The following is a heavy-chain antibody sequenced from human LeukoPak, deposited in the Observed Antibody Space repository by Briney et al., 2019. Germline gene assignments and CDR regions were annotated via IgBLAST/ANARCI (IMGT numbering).Heavy chain of an antibody. J-gene: IGHJ4*02. V-gene: IGHV1-2*02. CDR1: GYTFTGYY. D-gene: IGHD6-13*01. Sequence: ASVKVSCKASGYTFTGYYMHWVRQAPGQGLEWMGWINPNSGGTNYAQKFQGRVTMTRDTSISTAYMELSRLRSDDTAVYYCARVKEGSSWYFVYWGQGTLVSVSS. CDR3: ARVKEGSSWYFVY. CDR2: INPNSGGT.